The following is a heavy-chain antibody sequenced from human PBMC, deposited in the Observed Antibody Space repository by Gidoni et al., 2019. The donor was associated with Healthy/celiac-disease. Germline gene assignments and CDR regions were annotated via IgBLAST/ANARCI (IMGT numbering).Heavy chain of an antibody. CDR1: GGSISSYY. CDR2: IYYSGST. J-gene: IGHJ5*02. Sequence: QVQLQESGPGLVKPSETLSLPRTVSGGSISSYYWSWIRQPPGKGLEWIGYIYYSGSTNYNPSLKSRVTISVDTSKNQFSLKLSSVTAADTAVYYCARSSGSYFPFDPWGQGTLVTVSS. V-gene: IGHV4-59*01. D-gene: IGHD1-26*01. CDR3: ARSSGSYFPFDP.